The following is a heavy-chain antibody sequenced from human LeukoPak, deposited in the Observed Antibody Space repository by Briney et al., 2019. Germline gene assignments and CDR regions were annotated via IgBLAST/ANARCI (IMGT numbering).Heavy chain of an antibody. J-gene: IGHJ4*02. D-gene: IGHD6-6*01. CDR2: IRYDGSNK. Sequence: PGGSLRLSCAASGFTFSSYGMHWVRQAPGKGLEWVTFIRYDGSNKYYADSVKGRFTISRDNSKNTLYLQMNSLRAEDTAVYYCARDTSGYSSSYYFDYWGQGTLVTVSS. V-gene: IGHV3-30*02. CDR1: GFTFSSYG. CDR3: ARDTSGYSSSYYFDY.